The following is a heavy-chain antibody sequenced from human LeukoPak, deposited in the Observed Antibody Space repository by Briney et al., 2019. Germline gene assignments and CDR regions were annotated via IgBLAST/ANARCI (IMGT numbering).Heavy chain of an antibody. CDR2: INPSGGTT. V-gene: IGHV1-46*01. Sequence: GASVKVSCKTSGYTFTTYYMHWVRQAPGQGLEWMGIINPSGGTTNYAQKFQGRVTMTRDTSTTTLYMELSSLRAEDTAVYYCAREHGASFDYWGQGTLVTVSS. D-gene: IGHD3-10*01. CDR1: GYTFTTYY. CDR3: AREHGASFDY. J-gene: IGHJ4*02.